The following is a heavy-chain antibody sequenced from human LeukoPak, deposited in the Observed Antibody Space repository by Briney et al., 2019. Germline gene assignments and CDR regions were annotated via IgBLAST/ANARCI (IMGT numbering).Heavy chain of an antibody. D-gene: IGHD2-21*01. CDR3: AKDTVRGDGYWEFDY. Sequence: GGSLRLSCAASGFTFNSCAMTWVRQAPGKGLEWVSGILQSGGDRYYSDSVKGRFTVSRDNSKNTLYQQMNSLRVDDTAIYYCAKDTVRGDGYWEFDYWGQGTLVTVSS. J-gene: IGHJ4*02. CDR2: ILQSGGDR. CDR1: GFTFNSCA. V-gene: IGHV3-23*01.